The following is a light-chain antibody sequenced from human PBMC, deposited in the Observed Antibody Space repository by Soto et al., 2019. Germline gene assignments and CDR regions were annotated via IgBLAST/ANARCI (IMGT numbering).Light chain of an antibody. CDR2: EVS. V-gene: IGLV2-14*01. Sequence: QSALTQPASVSGSPGQSITISCTGTSSDVGGYNYVSWYQQHPGKAPKLMIYEVSNRTSGVSNRFSGSKSGNTASQTISGLQAEDEADYYCSSYTSSSTLVFGTGTKVTVL. J-gene: IGLJ1*01. CDR3: SSYTSSSTLV. CDR1: SSDVGGYNY.